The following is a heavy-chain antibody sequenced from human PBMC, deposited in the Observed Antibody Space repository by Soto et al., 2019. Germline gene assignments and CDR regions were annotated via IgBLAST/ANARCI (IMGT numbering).Heavy chain of an antibody. J-gene: IGHJ4*02. Sequence: GGSLRLSCAASGFTFSSYAVTWVRQAPGKGLEWVSAVTGSGGSTYYADSAKGRFTISRDNSKNTLYLQMNSLRVEDTATYFCARISSSSSSVDHWGQGTLVTVSS. CDR3: ARISSSSSSVDH. D-gene: IGHD6-6*01. CDR2: VTGSGGST. CDR1: GFTFSSYA. V-gene: IGHV3-23*01.